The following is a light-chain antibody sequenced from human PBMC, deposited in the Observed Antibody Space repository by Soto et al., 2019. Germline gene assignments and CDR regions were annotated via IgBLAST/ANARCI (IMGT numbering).Light chain of an antibody. J-gene: IGLJ1*01. CDR3: AAWDDSLNGSYV. CDR2: SNN. Sequence: QSVLTQPPSASGTPGQRVTISCSGSSSNIGSNTVNWYQQLPGTAPKLLIYSNNQRPSGCPDQFSGSKSGTSASLAISGLQSDDEADYYCAAWDDSLNGSYVFGTGTKLTVL. CDR1: SSNIGSNT. V-gene: IGLV1-44*01.